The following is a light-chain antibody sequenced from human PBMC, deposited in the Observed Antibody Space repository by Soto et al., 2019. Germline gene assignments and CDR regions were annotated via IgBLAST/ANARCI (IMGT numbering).Light chain of an antibody. CDR3: QQYNNWPPWT. J-gene: IGKJ1*01. Sequence: EIVMTQSPATLSVSPGERATLSCRASQSVSSNLAWYQQKPGQAPRLLIYGASTRATGIPARFSGSGSGTEFTFTISSRQSEDFAVYYCQQYNNWPPWTFGQATKVDIK. CDR1: QSVSSN. CDR2: GAS. V-gene: IGKV3-15*01.